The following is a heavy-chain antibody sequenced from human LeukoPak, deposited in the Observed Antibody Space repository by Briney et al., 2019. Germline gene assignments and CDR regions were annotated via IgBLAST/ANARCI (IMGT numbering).Heavy chain of an antibody. D-gene: IGHD2-8*02. CDR1: GFTFSSSA. CDR3: AKDGSWSCTD. CDR2: IAHHGSDK. J-gene: IGHJ4*02. Sequence: PGGSLRLSCAASGFTFSSSAMHWVRQGPGKGLEWVAYIAHHGSDKYYADSVKGRFTTSRDNSKRTLSLQINSLRPDDTAVYYCAKDGSWSCTDWGQGTLVTVSS. V-gene: IGHV3-30*02.